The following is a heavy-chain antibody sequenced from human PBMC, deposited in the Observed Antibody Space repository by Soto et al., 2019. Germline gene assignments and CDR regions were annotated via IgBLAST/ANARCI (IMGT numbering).Heavy chain of an antibody. V-gene: IGHV5-51*01. CDR3: ARGGVSTRTFDY. J-gene: IGHJ4*02. D-gene: IGHD3-3*01. Sequence: HGESLKISCKGSGYNFAGYWIAWVRQMPGKGLELMGIIYPSDSDTRYRPSFQGQVTISADKSISSAYLQWSSLRASDTAMYYCARGGVSTRTFDYWGRGTPVTVSS. CDR1: GYNFAGYW. CDR2: IYPSDSDT.